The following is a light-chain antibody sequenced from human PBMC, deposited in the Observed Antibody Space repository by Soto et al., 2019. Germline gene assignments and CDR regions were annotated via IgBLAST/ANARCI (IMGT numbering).Light chain of an antibody. CDR1: QSISTY. CDR2: AAS. Sequence: DIQMTQSPSSLSASVGDRVTITCRASQSISTYLSWYRQRPGKAPKLLIYAASSLQSGVPSRFSGSGSGTDFTLTISSLQPEDFATYYCQQSYSNPRTFGQGTKVEIK. V-gene: IGKV1-39*01. J-gene: IGKJ2*01. CDR3: QQSYSNPRT.